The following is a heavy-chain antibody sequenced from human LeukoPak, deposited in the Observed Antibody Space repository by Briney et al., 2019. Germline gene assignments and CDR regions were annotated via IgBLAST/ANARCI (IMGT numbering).Heavy chain of an antibody. V-gene: IGHV4-31*03. J-gene: IGHJ4*02. CDR2: IYYSGST. CDR3: ARVAGSGSYASFDY. Sequence: SETLSLTCTVSGGSISSGGYYWSWIRQHPGKGLEWIGYIYYSGSTYYNPSLKSRVTISVDTSKNQFSLKLSSVTAADTAVYYCARVAGSGSYASFDYWGQGTLVTVSS. CDR1: GGSISSGGYY. D-gene: IGHD3-10*01.